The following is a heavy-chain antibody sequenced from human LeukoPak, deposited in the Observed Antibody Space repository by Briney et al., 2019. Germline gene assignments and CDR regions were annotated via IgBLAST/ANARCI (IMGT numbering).Heavy chain of an antibody. Sequence: SETLSLTCTVSGGSISSYYWSWIRQPPGKGLEWIGYIYYSGSTNYNPSLKSRVTISVDTSKNQFSLKLSSVTAADTAVYYCARTERFVDAFDIWGQGTMVTVSS. J-gene: IGHJ3*02. CDR1: GGSISSYY. CDR3: ARTERFVDAFDI. V-gene: IGHV4-59*08. CDR2: IYYSGST. D-gene: IGHD3-3*01.